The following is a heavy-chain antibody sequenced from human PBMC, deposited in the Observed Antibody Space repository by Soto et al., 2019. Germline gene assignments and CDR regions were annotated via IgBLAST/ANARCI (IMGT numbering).Heavy chain of an antibody. J-gene: IGHJ4*02. CDR3: ARDKITGLFDY. V-gene: IGHV4-39*07. Sequence: PSETLSLTCTVSGGSISSSSYYWTWIRQPPGTGLEWIGEINHSGSTNYNQSLKSRVTISVDTSKNQFSLKLTSLTAADTAVYYCARDKITGLFDYWGQGTLVTVSS. CDR1: GGSISSSSYY. CDR2: INHSGST. D-gene: IGHD2-8*02.